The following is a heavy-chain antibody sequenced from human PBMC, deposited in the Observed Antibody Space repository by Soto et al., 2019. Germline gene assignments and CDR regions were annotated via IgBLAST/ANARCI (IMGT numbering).Heavy chain of an antibody. J-gene: IGHJ6*03. Sequence: GESLKISCKGSGYSFTSYWIGWVRQMPGKGLEWMGIIYPGDSDTRYSPSFQGQVTISADKSISTAYLQWSSLKASDTSMYYCARQGKYPPGYYYYYMDVWGKGTTVTVSS. V-gene: IGHV5-51*01. CDR3: ARQGKYPPGYYYYYMDV. CDR1: GYSFTSYW. CDR2: IYPGDSDT.